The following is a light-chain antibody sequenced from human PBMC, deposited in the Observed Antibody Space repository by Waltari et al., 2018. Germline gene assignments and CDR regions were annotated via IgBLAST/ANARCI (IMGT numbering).Light chain of an antibody. CDR1: SSDVGGYTS. CDR3: SSHGGSNNFYV. J-gene: IGLJ1*01. CDR2: EVR. V-gene: IGLV2-8*01. Sequence: QSALTQPPSASGSPGQSVTISCTGTSSDVGGYTSVSWYQQHPGKAPKRMICEVREWPSGVPGRFSGSTSGDTASLTVSGLQAEDEADYYCSSHGGSNNFYVFGSGTKVTVL.